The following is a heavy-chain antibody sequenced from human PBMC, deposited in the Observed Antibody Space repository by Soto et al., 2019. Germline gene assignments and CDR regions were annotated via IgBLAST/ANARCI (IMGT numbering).Heavy chain of an antibody. D-gene: IGHD4-17*01. CDR1: GGSISSGGYY. J-gene: IGHJ4*02. CDR2: IYYSGST. Sequence: LRLSCTVSGGSISSGGYYWSWIRQHPGKGLEWIGYIYYSGSTYYNPSLKSRVTISVDTSKNQFSLKLSSVTAADTAVYYCARVTYGDYASIFDYWGQGTLVTVSS. V-gene: IGHV4-31*03. CDR3: ARVTYGDYASIFDY.